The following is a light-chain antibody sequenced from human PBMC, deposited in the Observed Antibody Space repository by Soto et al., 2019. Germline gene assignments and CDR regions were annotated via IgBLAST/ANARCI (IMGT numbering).Light chain of an antibody. J-gene: IGKJ1*01. Sequence: HSLPTASLAPGERATLSGRASQTVSSNLAWYQQKPGQAHRLLIYGAYNRATGIQARFSGSGSGTEFTLTIRSLQSEDFAVDFCKQYNNWPRTVGQGTKVDI. CDR2: GAY. CDR1: QTVSSN. V-gene: IGKV3-15*01. CDR3: KQYNNWPRT.